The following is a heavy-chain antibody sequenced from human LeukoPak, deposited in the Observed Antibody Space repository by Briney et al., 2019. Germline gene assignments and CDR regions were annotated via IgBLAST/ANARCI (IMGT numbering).Heavy chain of an antibody. J-gene: IGHJ4*02. CDR1: GLTFSSYG. CDR2: ISTTGGTT. V-gene: IGHV3-23*01. Sequence: GGSLRLSCAASGLTFSSYGMSWVRQAPGRGLEWVSAISTTGGTTYYADSVRGRFTISRDNSRNTLYLQMNSLRAEDTAIYYCAKDLRIYGGYFPFDYWGQGTLVTVSS. D-gene: IGHD5-12*01. CDR3: AKDLRIYGGYFPFDY.